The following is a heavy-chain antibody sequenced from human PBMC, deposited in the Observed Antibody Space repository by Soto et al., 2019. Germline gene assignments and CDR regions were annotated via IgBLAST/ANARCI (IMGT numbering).Heavy chain of an antibody. CDR3: AIEDHSSGHAGTFQR. CDR2: ISNDGNNR. Sequence: QVQLVESGGGVVQPGKSLRLSCAASGFSLSDNPMHWVRQATDERLEWVALISNDGNNRQYADSVKGRYTISRDISENTLYLQMNSLRPEDTAVFYCAIEDHSSGHAGTFQRCGQGTLVIVSS. CDR1: GFSLSDNP. D-gene: IGHD3-22*01. J-gene: IGHJ1*01. V-gene: IGHV3-30-3*01.